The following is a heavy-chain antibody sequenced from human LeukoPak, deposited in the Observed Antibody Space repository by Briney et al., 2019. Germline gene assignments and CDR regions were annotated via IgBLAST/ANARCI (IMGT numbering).Heavy chain of an antibody. D-gene: IGHD3-16*01. CDR1: GGSISSSSYF. V-gene: IGHV4-39*01. CDR3: ARLITAFQAFDS. Sequence: PSETLSLTCTVSGGSISSSSYFWAWIRQPPGKGLEWIGSIYYSGSTYYNPSLNSRVTISVGTSKNQFSLNLSSVTAADTAVYYCARLITAFQAFDSWGQGTLVTVSS. J-gene: IGHJ4*02. CDR2: IYYSGST.